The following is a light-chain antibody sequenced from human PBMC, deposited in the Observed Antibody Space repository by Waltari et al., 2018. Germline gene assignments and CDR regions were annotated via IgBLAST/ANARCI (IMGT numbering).Light chain of an antibody. J-gene: IGKJ2*01. Sequence: EIVLTQSPGPLSLSPGERATLPFRARQSISSSDLAWYQQKPGQAPRLLIYGASIRATGIPDRFSGSGSGTDFTLTISRLEPEDFAVYYCQQYGGSPRTFGQGTKLEIK. CDR3: QQYGGSPRT. V-gene: IGKV3-20*01. CDR1: QSISSSD. CDR2: GAS.